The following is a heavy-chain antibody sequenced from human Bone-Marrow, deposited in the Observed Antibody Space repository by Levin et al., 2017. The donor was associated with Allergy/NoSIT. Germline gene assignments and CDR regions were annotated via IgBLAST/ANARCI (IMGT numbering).Heavy chain of an antibody. CDR3: ARRNYDSGLSDAFDI. CDR2: IYYSGST. CDR1: GGSISSYY. J-gene: IGHJ3*02. V-gene: IGHV4-59*08. Sequence: SETLSLTCTVSGGSISSYYWSWIRQPPGKGLEWIGYIYYSGSTNYNPSLKSRVTISVDTSKNQFSLKRSSVTAADTAVYYCARRNYDSGLSDAFDIWGQGTMVTVAS. D-gene: IGHD6-19*01.